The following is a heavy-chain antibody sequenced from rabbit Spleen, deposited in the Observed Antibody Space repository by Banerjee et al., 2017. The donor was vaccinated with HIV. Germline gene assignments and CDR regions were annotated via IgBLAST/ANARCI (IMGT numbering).Heavy chain of an antibody. CDR1: GFSFSNNW. V-gene: IGHV1S45*01. CDR2: IDTSDGDT. CDR3: ARNYVNVFDP. J-gene: IGHJ2*01. Sequence: LEESGGGLVKPGGTLTLTCTGSGFSFSNNWICWVRQAPGKGLEWIACIDTSDGDTDYANWPKGRFTISKASSTTVTLQMTSLTAADTATYFCARNYVNVFDPWGQGTLVTVS. D-gene: IGHD1-1*01.